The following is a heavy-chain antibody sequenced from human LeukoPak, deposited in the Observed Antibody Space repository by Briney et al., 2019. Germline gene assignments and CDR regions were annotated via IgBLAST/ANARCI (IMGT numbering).Heavy chain of an antibody. Sequence: PSETLSLTCTVSGGSISSSSYYWGWIRQPPGKGLEWIGSIYYSGSTYYNPSLKSRVTISVDTSKNQFSLKLSSVTAADTAVYYCASRCSSTSCYSTNLGYYYYGMDVWGQGTTVTVSS. V-gene: IGHV4-39*07. CDR3: ASRCSSTSCYSTNLGYYYYGMDV. J-gene: IGHJ6*02. CDR2: IYYSGST. D-gene: IGHD2-2*01. CDR1: GGSISSSSYY.